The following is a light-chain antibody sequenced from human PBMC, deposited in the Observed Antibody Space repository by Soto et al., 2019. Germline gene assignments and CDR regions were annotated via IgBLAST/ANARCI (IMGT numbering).Light chain of an antibody. CDR2: WAP. CDR1: QSVLYSSNNKNY. J-gene: IGKJ3*01. Sequence: DIVMTQSPDSLAVSLGERATINCKSSQSVLYSSNNKNYLAWYQQKPGQPPKLLIYWAPTRESGVPDRFSGSGSGTDFTLTISSLQAEDVAVYYCQQYYSRPLTFGPGTKVDIK. V-gene: IGKV4-1*01. CDR3: QQYYSRPLT.